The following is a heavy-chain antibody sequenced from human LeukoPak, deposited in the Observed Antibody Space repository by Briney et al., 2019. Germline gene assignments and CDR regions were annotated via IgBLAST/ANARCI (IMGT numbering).Heavy chain of an antibody. CDR2: INQDGSEK. V-gene: IGHV3-7*01. D-gene: IGHD3-22*01. Sequence: GGSLRLSCAASGFTFSNAWMTWVRQAPGKGLEWVANINQDGSEKYYVDSVKGRFTISRDNAKNSLYLQMNTLRDEDTAVYYCARETDDNSGYPDHFDYWGQGTLVTVSS. CDR1: GFTFSNAW. CDR3: ARETDDNSGYPDHFDY. J-gene: IGHJ4*02.